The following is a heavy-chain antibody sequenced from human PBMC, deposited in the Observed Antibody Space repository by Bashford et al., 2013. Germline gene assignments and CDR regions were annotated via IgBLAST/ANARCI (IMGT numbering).Heavy chain of an antibody. D-gene: IGHD6-19*01. CDR3: ARGGSSGWYSAEEGHLVDY. CDR2: INHSGST. J-gene: IGHJ4*02. V-gene: IGHV4-34*01. CDR1: GGSFSGYY. Sequence: SETLSLTCAVYGGSFSGYYWSWIRQPPGKGLEWIGEINHSGSTNYNPSLKSRVTISVDTSKNQFSLKLSSVTAADTAVYYCARGGSSGWYSAEEGHLVDYWGQGTLVTVSS.